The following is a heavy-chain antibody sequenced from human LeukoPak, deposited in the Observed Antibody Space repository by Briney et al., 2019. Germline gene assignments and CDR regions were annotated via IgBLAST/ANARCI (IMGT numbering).Heavy chain of an antibody. CDR1: GFTFSTSW. V-gene: IGHV3-74*01. CDR2: INSDGTYT. Sequence: GGSLRLSCAASGFTFSTSWMRWVRQAPGKGLLSVSRINSDGTYTTYPYSVKGRFTISKDNANNTVYLQMRRLRGEDTAVYYCVREDSSGWSFDYWGQGTLVTVSS. D-gene: IGHD6-19*01. J-gene: IGHJ4*02. CDR3: VREDSSGWSFDY.